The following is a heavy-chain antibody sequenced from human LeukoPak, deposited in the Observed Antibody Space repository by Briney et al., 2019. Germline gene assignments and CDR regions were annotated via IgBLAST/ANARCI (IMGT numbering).Heavy chain of an antibody. V-gene: IGHV1-2*06. D-gene: IGHD3-22*01. Sequence: ASVKVSCKASGYTFTDYYMHWARQAPGQGLEWMGRINPSSGGTNYAQKFQARVTMTRDTSISTAYMELSRLRSDDTALYYCARAAYYYDGSGYYLGDWGQGTLVTVSS. J-gene: IGHJ4*02. CDR1: GYTFTDYY. CDR2: INPSSGGT. CDR3: ARAAYYYDGSGYYLGD.